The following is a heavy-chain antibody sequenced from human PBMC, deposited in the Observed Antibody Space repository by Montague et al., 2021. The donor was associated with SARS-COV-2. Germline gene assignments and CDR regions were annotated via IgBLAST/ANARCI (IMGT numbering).Heavy chain of an antibody. J-gene: IGHJ4*02. CDR2: INHSGNT. CDR1: GGSFSGYL. CDR3: ARGGSSSSGVY. Sequence: SETLSLTCAVHGGSFSGYLWSWIRQPPGKGLERIRQINHSGNTNYNPSLMSRVTISVDMSKSQFSLKLSSVTAADTAVYYCARGGSSSSGVYWGQGTLVTVSS. V-gene: IGHV4-34*01. D-gene: IGHD6-6*01.